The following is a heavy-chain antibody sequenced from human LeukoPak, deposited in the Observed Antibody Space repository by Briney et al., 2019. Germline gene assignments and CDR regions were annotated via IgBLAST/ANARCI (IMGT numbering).Heavy chain of an antibody. J-gene: IGHJ4*02. D-gene: IGHD1-7*01. CDR1: GFTFSSYS. Sequence: GGSLRLSCAASGFTFSSYSINWVRQAPGNGLEWFSCISSSSSYIYYADSVKGRFTISRDNAKNSLHLQMNSLRAEDTALYYCARAHNWKYGTFEHWGQGTLVTVSS. CDR3: ARAHNWKYGTFEH. CDR2: ISSSSSYI. V-gene: IGHV3-21*01.